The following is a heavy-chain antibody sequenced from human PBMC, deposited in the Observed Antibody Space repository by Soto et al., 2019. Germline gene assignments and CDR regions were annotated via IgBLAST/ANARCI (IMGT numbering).Heavy chain of an antibody. D-gene: IGHD3-16*01. Sequence: QVQLQESGPGLVKPSQTLSLTCTVSGGSISSGDYYWSWIRQPPGKGLEWLGYIYYSGSTYYHPSIQSLVTISVDTSKNQFSLKLSSVTAADTTVYYCARDGGGSVRPGYHYGLDVWGQGTTVTVSS. J-gene: IGHJ6*02. CDR3: ARDGGGSVRPGYHYGLDV. V-gene: IGHV4-30-4*01. CDR2: IYYSGST. CDR1: GGSISSGDYY.